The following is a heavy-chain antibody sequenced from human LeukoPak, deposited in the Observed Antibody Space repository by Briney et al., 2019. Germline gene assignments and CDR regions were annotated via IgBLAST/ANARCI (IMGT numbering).Heavy chain of an antibody. D-gene: IGHD6-19*01. CDR1: GFTFDDYA. V-gene: IGHV3-21*01. CDR2: ISNSSSYI. J-gene: IGHJ4*02. Sequence: GRSLRLSCAASGFTFDDYAMNWVRQAPGKGLEWVSSISNSSSYIYYADSVKGRFTISRDNAKNSLYLQMNSLRAEDTGVYYCARRVAVADNYFDYWGQGTLVTVSS. CDR3: ARRVAVADNYFDY.